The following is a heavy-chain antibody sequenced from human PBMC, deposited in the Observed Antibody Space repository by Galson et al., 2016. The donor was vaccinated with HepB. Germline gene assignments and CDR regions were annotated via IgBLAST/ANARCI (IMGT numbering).Heavy chain of an antibody. CDR3: AKANIIMVTLGIYLDT. V-gene: IGHV3-23*01. CDR2: VSGHAGST. Sequence: SLRLSCATSGFAFHTYAMNWVRQAPGKGLEWVAGVSGHAGSTYYAGAVQGRFAISRDNSKNPLFLQMNGLRADDTAVYYCAKANIIMVTLGIYLDTWGPGTLVTVSS. CDR1: GFAFHTYA. D-gene: IGHD2/OR15-2a*01. J-gene: IGHJ5*02.